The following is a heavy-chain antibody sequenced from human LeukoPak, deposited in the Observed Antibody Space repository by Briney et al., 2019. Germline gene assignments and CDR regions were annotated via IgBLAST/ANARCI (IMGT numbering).Heavy chain of an antibody. D-gene: IGHD5-12*01. CDR3: ARGGGYADYYMDV. Sequence: GGSLRLSCAASGFTFDDYGMSWVRQAPGKGLEWVSGINWNGGSTGYADSVKGRFAIFRDNAKNSLYLQVNSMRAEDTAFYYCARGGGYADYYMDVWGKGTTVTVSS. J-gene: IGHJ6*03. V-gene: IGHV3-20*04. CDR1: GFTFDDYG. CDR2: INWNGGST.